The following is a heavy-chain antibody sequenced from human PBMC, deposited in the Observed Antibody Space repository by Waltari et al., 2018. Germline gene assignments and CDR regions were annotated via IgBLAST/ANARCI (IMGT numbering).Heavy chain of an antibody. Sequence: QLQLQESGPGLVKPSETLSLTCTVSGGSISSSSYYWGWIRQPPGKGLEWIGSIYYSGSTYDNPSLKSRVTISVDTSKNQFALKLSSVTAADTAVYYCAVPHDYGDYWGQGTLVTVSS. J-gene: IGHJ4*02. CDR3: AVPHDYGDY. V-gene: IGHV4-39*07. CDR1: GGSISSSSYY. CDR2: IYYSGST.